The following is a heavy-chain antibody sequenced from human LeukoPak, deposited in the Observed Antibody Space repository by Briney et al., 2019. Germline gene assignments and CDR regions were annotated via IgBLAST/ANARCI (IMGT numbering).Heavy chain of an antibody. V-gene: IGHV3-30*02. J-gene: IGHJ4*02. CDR2: IRYDGSNK. CDR1: GFTFSSYG. CDR3: AKDQGLDSPYYFDY. Sequence: PGGSLRLSCAASGFTFSSYGMHWVRQAPGKGLEWVAFIRYDGSNKYYADSVKGRFTISRDNSKNTLYLQMNSLRAEDTAVYYCAKDQGLDSPYYFDYWGQGTLVTVSS.